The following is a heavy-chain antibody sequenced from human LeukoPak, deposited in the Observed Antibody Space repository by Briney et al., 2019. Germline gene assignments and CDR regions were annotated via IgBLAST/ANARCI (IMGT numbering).Heavy chain of an antibody. CDR3: AKGAGGFSYYNWFDP. Sequence: SETLSLTCTVSGGSISSYYWSWIRQPAGKGLEWIGRIYTSGSTNYNPSLKSRVTMSVDTSKNQFSLKLASVTAADTAIYYCAKGAGGFSYYNWFDPWGQGTLVTVSS. CDR1: GGSISSYY. V-gene: IGHV4-4*07. J-gene: IGHJ5*02. D-gene: IGHD5-18*01. CDR2: IYTSGST.